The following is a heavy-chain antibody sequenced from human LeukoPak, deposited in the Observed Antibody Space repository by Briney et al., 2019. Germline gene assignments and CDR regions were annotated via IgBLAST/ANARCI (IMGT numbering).Heavy chain of an antibody. CDR2: INPNSGGT. J-gene: IGHJ4*02. CDR3: ATGGYCSGGSCYSRPLDY. Sequence: ASVKVSCKASGYTFTGYYMHWVRQAPGQGIERMGWINPNSGGTKYAQKFQGRVTMTRDRCISTASMELRRLRSDDTAVYYCATGGYCSGGSCYSRPLDYWGQGTLVTVSS. V-gene: IGHV1-2*02. D-gene: IGHD2-15*01. CDR1: GYTFTGYY.